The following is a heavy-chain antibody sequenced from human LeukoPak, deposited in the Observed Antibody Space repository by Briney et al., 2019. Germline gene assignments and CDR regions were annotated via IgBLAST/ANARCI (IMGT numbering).Heavy chain of an antibody. Sequence: GGSLRLSCAASGFTVSSNYMSWVRQAPGKGLEWVSVIYSGGSTYYADSVKGRFTISRDNSKNTLYLQMNSLRAEDTAVYYCARVARGGLRYFDWLETRNYFDYWGQGTLVTVSS. CDR2: IYSGGST. D-gene: IGHD3-9*01. CDR3: ARVARGGLRYFDWLETRNYFDY. J-gene: IGHJ4*02. CDR1: GFTVSSNY. V-gene: IGHV3-66*01.